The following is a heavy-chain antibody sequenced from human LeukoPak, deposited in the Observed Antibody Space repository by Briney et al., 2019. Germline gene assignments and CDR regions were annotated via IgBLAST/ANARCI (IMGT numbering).Heavy chain of an antibody. V-gene: IGHV1-8*01. CDR3: ARGRSGLAAAGTYYY. D-gene: IGHD6-13*01. CDR1: GYTFTSSD. J-gene: IGHJ4*02. Sequence: ASVKVSCKASGYTFTSSDINWVRQAAGQGLEWMGWINPNSGRTGYAQKFQGRVTMTANTSISTAYMELSSLRFDDTAVYYCARGRSGLAAAGTYYYWGQGTLITVSS. CDR2: INPNSGRT.